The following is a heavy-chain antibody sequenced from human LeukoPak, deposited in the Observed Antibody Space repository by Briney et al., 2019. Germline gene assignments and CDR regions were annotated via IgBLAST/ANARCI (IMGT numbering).Heavy chain of an antibody. V-gene: IGHV3-66*02. D-gene: IGHD3-10*01. CDR2: IYSGGST. CDR3: ARDVRVRKTSYYFDY. J-gene: IGHJ4*02. Sequence: PGGSLRLSCAASGFTVSSNYMSWVRQAPGKGLEWVSVIYSGGSTYYADSVKGRFTISRDNSKNTLYLQVNSLRAEDTAVYYCARDVRVRKTSYYFDYWGQGTLVTVSS. CDR1: GFTVSSNY.